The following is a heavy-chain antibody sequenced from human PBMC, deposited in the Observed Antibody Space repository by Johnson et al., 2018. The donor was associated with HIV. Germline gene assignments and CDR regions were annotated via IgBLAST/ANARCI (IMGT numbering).Heavy chain of an antibody. J-gene: IGHJ3*01. V-gene: IGHV3-74*01. Sequence: VQLVESGGGVVQPWRSLRLSCAASGFTFSSYWMHWVRQGPGKGLVWVSRINGDGSGITYADSVKGRFTVSRDNAKNSLSLQMNSLSAEDTAIYYCARDPPGRAFDVWGLGTTVTVSS. CDR2: INGDGSGI. CDR3: ARDPPGRAFDV. CDR1: GFTFSSYW.